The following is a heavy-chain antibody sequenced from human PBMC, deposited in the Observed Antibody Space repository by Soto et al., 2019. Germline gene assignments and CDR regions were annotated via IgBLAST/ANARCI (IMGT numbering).Heavy chain of an antibody. D-gene: IGHD2-15*01. CDR1: GFTFSSYA. Sequence: PGGSLRLSCSASGFTFSSYAMHWVRQAPGKGLEYVSAISSNGGSTYYADSVKGRFTISRDNSKNTLYLQMSSLRAEDTAVYYCVKDRGVSVVVAASDYWGQGTLVTVSS. CDR3: VKDRGVSVVVAASDY. J-gene: IGHJ4*02. CDR2: ISSNGGST. V-gene: IGHV3-64D*06.